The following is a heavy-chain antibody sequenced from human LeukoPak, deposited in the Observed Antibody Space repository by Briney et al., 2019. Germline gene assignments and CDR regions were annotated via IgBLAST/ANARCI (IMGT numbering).Heavy chain of an antibody. D-gene: IGHD6-19*01. J-gene: IGHJ6*03. V-gene: IGHV3-15*01. CDR2: IKSKTDGGTT. Sequence: GGSLRLSCAASGFTFSNAWMSWVRQAPGKGLEWVGRIKSKTDGGTTDYAAPVKGRFTISRDDSKNTLYLQMNSLKTEDTAVYYCTTIALSSGWYFPNYYYYYYMDVWGKGTTVTVSS. CDR1: GFTFSNAW. CDR3: TTIALSSGWYFPNYYYYYYMDV.